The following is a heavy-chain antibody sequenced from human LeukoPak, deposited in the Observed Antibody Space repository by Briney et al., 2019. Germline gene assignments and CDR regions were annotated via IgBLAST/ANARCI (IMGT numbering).Heavy chain of an antibody. V-gene: IGHV3-72*01. CDR2: IRNKVNSYAT. J-gene: IGHJ4*02. CDR1: GFTLSDHY. D-gene: IGHD5-24*01. Sequence: GGSLRLSCAASGFTLSDHYMDWVRQAPGKGLEWVGRIRNKVNSYATEYDASVKVRCTFSSDDSKTKLYLQMNSLQTEDKAVYYCFRAGLRMAPCYFDYWGQGALVIVSS. CDR3: FRAGLRMAPCYFDY.